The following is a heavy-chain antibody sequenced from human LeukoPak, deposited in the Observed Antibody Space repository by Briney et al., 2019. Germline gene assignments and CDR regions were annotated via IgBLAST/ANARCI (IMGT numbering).Heavy chain of an antibody. V-gene: IGHV1-2*04. CDR3: ARDAAPKYYYDSSGYYSHYYGMDV. CDR2: INPNGGGT. Sequence: ASVKVSCKASGYTFTGYYMHLVRQAPGQGLEWMGWINPNGGGTNYAQKFQGWVTMTRDTSISTAYMELSRLRSDDTAVYYCARDAAPKYYYDSSGYYSHYYGMDVWGQGTTVTVSS. J-gene: IGHJ6*02. CDR1: GYTFTGYY. D-gene: IGHD3-22*01.